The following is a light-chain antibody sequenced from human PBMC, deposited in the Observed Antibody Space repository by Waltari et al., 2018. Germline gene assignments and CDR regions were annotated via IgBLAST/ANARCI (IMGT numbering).Light chain of an antibody. CDR3: MQSTHWPPWT. J-gene: IGKJ1*01. CDR2: KVS. Sequence: DVVMTHSPRSLSVNLGQTASISCRPSPSLVHSDGDTYLHWFQQRPGQSPRRLINKVSERDPGVPDRFSGSGSGTDFTLEISTVEAEDVGVYYCMQSTHWPPWTFGQGTKVEIK. CDR1: PSLVHSDGDTY. V-gene: IGKV2-30*02.